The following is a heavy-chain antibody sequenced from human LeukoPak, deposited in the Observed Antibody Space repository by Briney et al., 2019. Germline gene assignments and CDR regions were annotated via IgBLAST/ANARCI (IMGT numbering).Heavy chain of an antibody. D-gene: IGHD3-22*01. CDR1: GFTFSNYG. CDR3: ARDPLNYDSSGYIRYYFDY. V-gene: IGHV3-33*01. J-gene: IGHJ4*02. Sequence: PGGSLRLSCAASGFTFSNYGMHWVRQAPGKGLEWGAVIWYDGSNKYYADSVKGRFTISRDNSKNTLYLQMNNLRAEDTAVYYCARDPLNYDSSGYIRYYFDYWGQGTLVTVSS. CDR2: IWYDGSNK.